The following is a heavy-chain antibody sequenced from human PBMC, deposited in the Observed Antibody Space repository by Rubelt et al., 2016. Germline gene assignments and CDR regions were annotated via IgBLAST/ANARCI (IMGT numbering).Heavy chain of an antibody. J-gene: IGHJ4*02. Sequence: LVKPSGTLSLTCSVFGVEMFSLKHYLGWIRQSPGKGLEWIGTISHSGGTFYSPSLKSRVTISADTSKNQFSLKLSSVTAADTAVYYCARDLGRSGYASCSDYWGRGTLVTVSS. CDR2: ISHSGGT. V-gene: IGHV4-39*07. CDR3: ARDLGRSGYASCSDY. CDR1: GVEMFSLKHY. D-gene: IGHD5-12*01.